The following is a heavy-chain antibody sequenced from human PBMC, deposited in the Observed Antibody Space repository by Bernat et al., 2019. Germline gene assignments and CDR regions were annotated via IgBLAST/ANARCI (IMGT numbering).Heavy chain of an antibody. CDR2: ISHDGSNK. J-gene: IGHJ6*02. V-gene: IGHV3-30-3*01. CDR1: GFTFSSYS. Sequence: QVQLVESGGGVVQPGRSLRLSCAASGFTFSSYSMYCVRQAPGKGLDWVAVISHDGSNKYYADSVKGRFTISRDKSKNTLDLQMDSLRAEDTAVYYCARTNWGSYYYGMDVWGQGTTVTVSS. D-gene: IGHD3-16*01. CDR3: ARTNWGSYYYGMDV.